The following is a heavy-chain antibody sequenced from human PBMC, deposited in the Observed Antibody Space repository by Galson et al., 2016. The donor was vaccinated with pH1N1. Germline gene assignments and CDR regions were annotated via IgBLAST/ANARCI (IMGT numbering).Heavy chain of an antibody. CDR2: VYTDGGRT. V-gene: IGHV3-74*01. CDR1: GFTSSAYW. J-gene: IGHJ4*02. CDR3: ARGDYVGYFVDQ. Sequence: SLRLSCAASGFTSSAYWMHWVRHAPGKGLVWVSRVYTDGGRTGYADSVRGRFTISRDNAKNTLYLQMSSLRAEDTAVYYCARGDYVGYFVDQWGQGTLVAVSS. D-gene: IGHD4-23*01.